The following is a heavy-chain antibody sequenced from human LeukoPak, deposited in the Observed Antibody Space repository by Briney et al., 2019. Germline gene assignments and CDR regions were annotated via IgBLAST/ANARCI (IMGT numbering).Heavy chain of an antibody. D-gene: IGHD1-14*01. CDR3: ASTTGGY. Sequence: KPSATLSLTCAVAGGSISSYYWSGIRQPPGKGLEWIGYIYYSGSTNYNPSLKSRVTISVDTSKNQFSLKLRSVTAADTAVYYCASTTGGYWGQGTLVTVSS. CDR1: GGSISSYY. J-gene: IGHJ4*02. V-gene: IGHV4-59*01. CDR2: IYYSGST.